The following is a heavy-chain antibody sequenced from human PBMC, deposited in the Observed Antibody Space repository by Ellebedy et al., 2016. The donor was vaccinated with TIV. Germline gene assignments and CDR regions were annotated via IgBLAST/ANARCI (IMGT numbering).Heavy chain of an antibody. CDR3: ARAPRYYSFWSGYREHFDH. J-gene: IGHJ4*02. D-gene: IGHD3-3*01. CDR1: GASMNYNY. V-gene: IGHV4-4*08. CDR2: IYDIGTT. Sequence: MPSETLSLTCGVSGASMNYNYWSWVRQAPGKGLEWIGYIYDIGTTSYNPSLKSRVAISIDTSKNHFSRKLKSVTAADTAVYFCARAPRYYSFWSGYREHFDHWGQGILITVSS.